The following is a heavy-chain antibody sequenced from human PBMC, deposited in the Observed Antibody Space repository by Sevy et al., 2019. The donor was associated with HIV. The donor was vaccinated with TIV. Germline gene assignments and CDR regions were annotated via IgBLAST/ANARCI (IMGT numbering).Heavy chain of an antibody. J-gene: IGHJ6*02. V-gene: IGHV3-30*02. CDR2: IRYDGSNN. CDR1: GFSFSSYG. CDR3: AKDRKGRYGSGSYYKDYYYYYGMDD. Sequence: GGSLRLSCAASGFSFSSYGRHWVRQAPGKGLEWVAFIRYDGSNNYYADSVKGRLTNSGDNSKKTLNLQMNSLRAEDTDVYYCAKDRKGRYGSGSYYKDYYYYYGMDDWGQGTTVTVSS. D-gene: IGHD3-10*01.